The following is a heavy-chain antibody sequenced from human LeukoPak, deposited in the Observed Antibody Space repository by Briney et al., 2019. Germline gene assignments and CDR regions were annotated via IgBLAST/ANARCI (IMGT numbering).Heavy chain of an antibody. CDR2: ISTYNGDT. CDR1: GYTFIEYG. V-gene: IGHV1-18*01. J-gene: IGHJ4*02. Sequence: ASVKLSCKASGYTFIEYGIGWVRQAPGQGLEWMGWISTYNGDTRYAQNLQDRLTVTTDTSTNTAYMQLRSLTPDDTAVYYCAREPSNSDGWHEHFDYWGQGFLVTVSA. CDR3: AREPSNSDGWHEHFDY. D-gene: IGHD5-24*01.